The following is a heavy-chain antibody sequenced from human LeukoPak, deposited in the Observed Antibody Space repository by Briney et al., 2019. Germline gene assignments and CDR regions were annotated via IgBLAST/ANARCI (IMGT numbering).Heavy chain of an antibody. CDR3: ARGNWFDP. V-gene: IGHV3-21*01. CDR2: ISSSSSYI. CDR1: GFTFSSYS. J-gene: IGHJ5*02. Sequence: GGSLRLSCAASGFTFSSYSMNWVRQAPGKGLEWVSSISSSSSYIYYADSVKGRFTISRDNAKNSLYLQMNSLRVEDRAVYYCARGNWFDPWGQGTLVTASS.